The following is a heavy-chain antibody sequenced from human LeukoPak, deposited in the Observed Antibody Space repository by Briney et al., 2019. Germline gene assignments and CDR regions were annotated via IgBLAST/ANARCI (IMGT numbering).Heavy chain of an antibody. D-gene: IGHD3-10*01. CDR3: AWYYYGSGSNYNIAYFDH. CDR2: IYARGST. V-gene: IGHV4-4*09. Sequence: SETLSLTCTVSGDSISSYYWSWIRQPPGKGLEWIGWSGHIYARGSTNYHPSLKSRATISVDTSKNQFSLKLSSVTAADTAVYYRAWYYYGSGSNYNIAYFDHWGQGTLVTVSS. J-gene: IGHJ4*02. CDR1: GDSISSYY.